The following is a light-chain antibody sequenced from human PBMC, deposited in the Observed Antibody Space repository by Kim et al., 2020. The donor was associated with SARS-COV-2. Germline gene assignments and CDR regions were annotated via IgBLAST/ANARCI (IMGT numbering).Light chain of an antibody. Sequence: VSVGGRVTITCRASQGITNSLAWYQQKPGKAPQLLIYAASALQSGVPSRFSGSGSGTDFTLTISSLQPEDVATYYCQKYNSSPWTFGQGTKVDIK. V-gene: IGKV1-27*01. CDR3: QKYNSSPWT. J-gene: IGKJ1*01. CDR1: QGITNS. CDR2: AAS.